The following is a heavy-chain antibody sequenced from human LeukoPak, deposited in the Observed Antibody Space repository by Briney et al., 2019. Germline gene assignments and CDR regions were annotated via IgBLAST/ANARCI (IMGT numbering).Heavy chain of an antibody. CDR1: GFTFSSYE. D-gene: IGHD6-6*01. CDR2: ISSSGSTI. J-gene: IGHJ4*02. Sequence: GGSLRLSCAASGFTFSSYEMNWVRQAPGKGLEWASYISSSGSTIYYADSVKGRFTISRYNAKNSLYLQMNSLRAEDTAVYYCARDSIAILDYWGQGTLVTVSS. V-gene: IGHV3-48*03. CDR3: ARDSIAILDY.